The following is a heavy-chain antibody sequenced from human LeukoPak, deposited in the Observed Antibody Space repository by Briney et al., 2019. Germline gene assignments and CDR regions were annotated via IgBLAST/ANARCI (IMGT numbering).Heavy chain of an antibody. J-gene: IGHJ4*02. CDR2: INHSGST. CDR1: GGSFSGYY. Sequence: SETLSLTCAVYGGSFSGYYWSWIRQPPGKGLEWIGEINHSGSTSHNPSLKSRVTISVDTSKNQFSLKLSSVTAADTAVYYCARGGPGYYDSSGYYYLDYWGQGTLVTVSS. V-gene: IGHV4-34*01. CDR3: ARGGPGYYDSSGYYYLDY. D-gene: IGHD3-22*01.